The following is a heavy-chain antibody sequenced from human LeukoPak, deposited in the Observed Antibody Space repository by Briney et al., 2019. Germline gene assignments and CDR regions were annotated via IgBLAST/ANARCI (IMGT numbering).Heavy chain of an antibody. CDR2: INPSGGST. CDR3: ARGLPIVVVVAATPGLDY. D-gene: IGHD2-15*01. Sequence: ASVKVSCKASGYTFTSYGISWVRQAPGQGLEWMGIINPSGGSTSYAQKFQGRVTMTRDTSTSTVYMELSSLRSEDTAVYYCARGLPIVVVVAATPGLDYWGQGTLVTVSS. J-gene: IGHJ4*02. V-gene: IGHV1-46*01. CDR1: GYTFTSYG.